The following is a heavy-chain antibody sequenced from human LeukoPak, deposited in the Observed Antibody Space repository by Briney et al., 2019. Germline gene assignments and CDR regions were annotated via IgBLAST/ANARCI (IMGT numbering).Heavy chain of an antibody. CDR3: ASLGPFGSGSYYLDYYYGMDV. CDR2: LSYDGSHK. V-gene: IGHV3-30*04. D-gene: IGHD3-10*01. J-gene: IGHJ6*02. Sequence: GGSLRLSCAASGFTFSNYGIHWVRQAPGKGLQWVAVLSYDGSHKYFADSVKGRFTFSRDNSKNTLYLQMNNLKTEDTAMYYCASLGPFGSGSYYLDYYYGMDVWGQGTTVTVSS. CDR1: GFTFSNYG.